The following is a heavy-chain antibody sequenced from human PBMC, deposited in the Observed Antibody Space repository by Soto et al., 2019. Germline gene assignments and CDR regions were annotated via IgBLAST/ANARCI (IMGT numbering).Heavy chain of an antibody. D-gene: IGHD2-21*01. CDR1: GFTFRTFA. CDR3: GKDKYSANVDPREIES. J-gene: IGHJ4*02. CDR2: ISGRTSDT. Sequence: GGSLRLSCAVSGFTFRTFAMSWVRQAPGEGLEWVSTISGRTSDTYYADSVKGRFTISRDYSKNTLYLQMNSLRVEDTAIYYCGKDKYSANVDPREIESRGQGTLVTVS. V-gene: IGHV3-23*01.